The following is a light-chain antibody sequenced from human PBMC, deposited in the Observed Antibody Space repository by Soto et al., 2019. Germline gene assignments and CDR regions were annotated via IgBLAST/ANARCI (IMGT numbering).Light chain of an antibody. Sequence: DIQLTQSPLSLSTSEGDRVTITCQASQGVGKFLNWFQQKSGEAPKLLIYDASHLESGVPVRFSGSGSGAAFTLTISSLQPEDFATYYCQQYDSPPPTFGGGTKVDMK. CDR1: QGVGKF. CDR2: DAS. CDR3: QQYDSPPPT. J-gene: IGKJ4*01. V-gene: IGKV1-33*01.